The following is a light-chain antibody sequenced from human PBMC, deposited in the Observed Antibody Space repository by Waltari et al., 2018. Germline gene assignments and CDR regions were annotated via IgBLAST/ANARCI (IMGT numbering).Light chain of an antibody. V-gene: IGKV3-15*01. CDR3: QQYYVWPPIT. CDR1: QSVRTN. CDR2: GAS. Sequence: VLLTQSPASLSVSPGDTVILSCRARQSVRTNLVWYQQKAGQAPRTLIDGASTRASGVPSRFSGSGSETDFTLIISSLQSEDAAVYFCQQYYVWPPITFGGGTKLEI. J-gene: IGKJ4*01.